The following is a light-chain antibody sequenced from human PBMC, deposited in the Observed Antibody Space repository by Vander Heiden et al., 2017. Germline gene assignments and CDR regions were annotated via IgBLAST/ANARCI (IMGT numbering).Light chain of an antibody. Sequence: DIQMTQSPSSLSASVGDRVTITCRASQNISNSLNWYQQTPGKAPQLLIYGASTLQTGVPSRFSGSGSGTDFTLTISSLQPEDFATYYCQQGFNTPPSFTFGPWTKVDIK. V-gene: IGKV1-39*01. CDR3: QQGFNTPPSFT. CDR2: GAS. J-gene: IGKJ3*01. CDR1: QNISNS.